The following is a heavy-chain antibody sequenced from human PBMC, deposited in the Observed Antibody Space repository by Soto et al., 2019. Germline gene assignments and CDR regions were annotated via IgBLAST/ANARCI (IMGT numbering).Heavy chain of an antibody. J-gene: IGHJ5*02. CDR1: AGSFSDNY. Sequence: SETLSLTCAVYAGSFSDNYWSWIHQPPGKGLEWIGEINHSGTTNYNPSLKSRVTISVDTSKNQFSLKLSSVTAADTAVYYCARGLTYCSSTTCAETRFDPWGQGTLVTVSS. CDR3: ARGLTYCSSTTCAETRFDP. CDR2: INHSGTT. D-gene: IGHD2-2*01. V-gene: IGHV4-34*01.